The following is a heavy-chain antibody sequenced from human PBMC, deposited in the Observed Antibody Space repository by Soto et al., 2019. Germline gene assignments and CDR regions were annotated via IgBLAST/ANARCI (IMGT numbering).Heavy chain of an antibody. CDR2: ISSNGGST. J-gene: IGHJ4*02. CDR1: GFTFSSYA. CDR3: VKEGGTMVTVFDY. Sequence: GGSLRLSCSASGFTFSSYAMHWVRQAPGKGLEYVSAISSNGGSTYYADSVKGRFTISRDNSKNTLYLQMSSLRAEDTAVYYCVKEGGTMVTVFDYWGQGTLVTVSS. D-gene: IGHD3-16*01. V-gene: IGHV3-64D*08.